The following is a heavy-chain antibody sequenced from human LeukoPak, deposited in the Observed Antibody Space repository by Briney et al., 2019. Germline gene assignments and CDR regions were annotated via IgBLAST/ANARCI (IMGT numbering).Heavy chain of an antibody. Sequence: GGSLRLSCVASGFTSTNYAMSWVRQAPGKGLEWVSSIGGSGGNTYYADSVKGRFTISRDNFKNTLYLQMNSLRADDTAIYYCGKYSSSWSRTGYMEVWGKGTTVTVSS. CDR2: IGGSGGNT. CDR1: GFTSTNYA. CDR3: GKYSSSWSRTGYMEV. D-gene: IGHD6-13*01. V-gene: IGHV3-23*01. J-gene: IGHJ6*03.